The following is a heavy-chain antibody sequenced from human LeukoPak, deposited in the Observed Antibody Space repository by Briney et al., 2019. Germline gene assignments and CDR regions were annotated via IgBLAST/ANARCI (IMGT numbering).Heavy chain of an antibody. Sequence: GGSLRLSCAASGFTFTHSWMSWVRQAPGKGLEWVANIKQDGSEKYYVHPVEGRFTISRDNAKNSLSLQMNSLRGEDTAVYYCVRALGSSSADSWGQGTLVTVSS. J-gene: IGHJ4*02. V-gene: IGHV3-7*01. D-gene: IGHD6-6*01. CDR3: VRALGSSSADS. CDR1: GFTFTHSW. CDR2: IKQDGSEK.